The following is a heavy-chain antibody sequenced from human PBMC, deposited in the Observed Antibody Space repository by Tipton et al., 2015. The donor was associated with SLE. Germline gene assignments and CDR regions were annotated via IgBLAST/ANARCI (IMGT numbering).Heavy chain of an antibody. CDR2: IYSGGST. D-gene: IGHD3-3*01. CDR1: GFTVSTNY. CDR3: ARDSDYDFWRVHLDAFDM. J-gene: IGHJ3*02. V-gene: IGHV3-53*04. Sequence: QLVQSGGGLVQPGGSLRLSCAASGFTVSTNYMSWVRQAPGKGLEWVSVIYSGGSTSYADFVRGRFTISRDSLKNTVYLQMNSLRAEDTAMYFGARDSDYDFWRVHLDAFDMWGQGTMVTVSS.